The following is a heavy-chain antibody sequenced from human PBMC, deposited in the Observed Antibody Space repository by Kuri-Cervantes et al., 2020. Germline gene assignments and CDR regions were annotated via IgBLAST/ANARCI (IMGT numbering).Heavy chain of an antibody. J-gene: IGHJ4*02. CDR3: AGGSSYSSSWLPRQSLGSDY. V-gene: IGHV6-1*01. CDR2: TYYRSKWYN. CDR1: GDSVSSNSAA. D-gene: IGHD6-13*01. Sequence: SQTLSLTCAISGDSVSSNSAAWNWIRQSPSRGLEWLGRTYYRSKWYNDYAVSVKSRITINPDTSKNQFSLKLSSVTAADTAVYYCAGGSSYSSSWLPRQSLGSDYWGQGTLVTVSS.